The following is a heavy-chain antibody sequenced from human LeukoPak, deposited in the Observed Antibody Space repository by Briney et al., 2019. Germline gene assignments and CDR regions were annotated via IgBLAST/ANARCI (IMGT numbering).Heavy chain of an antibody. Sequence: SVKVSSTTSGFTFSTSAVQRGRQARGQRLEWRGWIIVVSGATKYAQSLQGRCTITRDMSTNTAYIELRSLGSEDSAVYYCAAELYGVYTDCCTFHLCGQGTTVTVSS. CDR3: AAELYGVYTDCCTFHL. V-gene: IGHV1-58*01. D-gene: IGHD4-17*01. J-gene: IGHJ3*01. CDR2: IIVVSGAT. CDR1: GFTFSTSA.